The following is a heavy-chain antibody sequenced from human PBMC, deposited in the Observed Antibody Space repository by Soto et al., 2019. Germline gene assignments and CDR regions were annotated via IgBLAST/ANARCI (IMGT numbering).Heavy chain of an antibody. CDR3: ARAGPRIAVAGPRAFDY. J-gene: IGHJ4*02. D-gene: IGHD6-19*01. Sequence: GGSLRLSCAASGFTFSSYGMHWVRQAPGEGLEWVAVIWYDGSNKYYADSVKGRFTISRDNSKNTLYLQMNSLRAEDTAVYYCARAGPRIAVAGPRAFDYWGQGTLVTVSS. CDR2: IWYDGSNK. CDR1: GFTFSSYG. V-gene: IGHV3-33*01.